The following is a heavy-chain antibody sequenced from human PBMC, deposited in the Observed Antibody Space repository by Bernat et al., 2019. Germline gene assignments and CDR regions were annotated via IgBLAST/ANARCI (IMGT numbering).Heavy chain of an antibody. Sequence: EVQLVESGGGLVQPGGSLRVSCAASGFSFSSYWMHWVRQAPGEGLVWVSCINGDGVRTRDADSVNGRFTISRDNAKNTLYLQMNSLRDEDTAVYYCARGSASAWTDDSFDIWGQGTVVTVSS. D-gene: IGHD6-19*01. V-gene: IGHV3-74*01. J-gene: IGHJ3*02. CDR2: INGDGVRT. CDR1: GFSFSSYW. CDR3: ARGSASAWTDDSFDI.